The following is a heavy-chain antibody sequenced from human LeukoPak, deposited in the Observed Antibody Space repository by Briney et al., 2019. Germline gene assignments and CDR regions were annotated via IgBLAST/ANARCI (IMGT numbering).Heavy chain of an antibody. J-gene: IGHJ4*02. D-gene: IGHD1-26*01. CDR1: GFTFSSYW. Sequence: GGSLRLSCAASGFTFSSYWMGWVRQAPGTRLEWVANMNVDGSEKYYADSAKGRFTISRDNARNSVYLQMNSLRVEDTAVYYCARDPVEWELLLDYWGQGTLVTVSS. CDR2: MNVDGSEK. CDR3: ARDPVEWELLLDY. V-gene: IGHV3-7*01.